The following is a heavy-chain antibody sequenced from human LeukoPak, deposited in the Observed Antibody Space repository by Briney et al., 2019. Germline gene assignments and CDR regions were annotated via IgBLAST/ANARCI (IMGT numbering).Heavy chain of an antibody. D-gene: IGHD3-3*01. Sequence: GGSLRLSCAASGFTVSSNYMSWVRQAPGKGLEWVSVIYSGGSTYYADSVKGRFTISRDNSKNTLYLQMNSLRAEDTAVYYCARGRYDFWSGYSYFDYWGQGTLVTVSS. J-gene: IGHJ4*02. V-gene: IGHV3-66*01. CDR2: IYSGGST. CDR1: GFTVSSNY. CDR3: ARGRYDFWSGYSYFDY.